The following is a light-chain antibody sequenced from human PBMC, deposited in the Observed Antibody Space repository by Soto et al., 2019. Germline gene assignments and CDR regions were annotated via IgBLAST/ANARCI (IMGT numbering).Light chain of an antibody. Sequence: EIVLTQSPGTLSLSPGERATLSCRASQSVSSSYLAWYQQKPGQAPRLLIYGASSRATGIPDRFSGSGSGTDFTLTISRLEPEDYAVYYCQQYDSHFTFGPGTKVDIK. CDR3: QQYDSHFT. J-gene: IGKJ3*01. V-gene: IGKV3-20*01. CDR1: QSVSSSY. CDR2: GAS.